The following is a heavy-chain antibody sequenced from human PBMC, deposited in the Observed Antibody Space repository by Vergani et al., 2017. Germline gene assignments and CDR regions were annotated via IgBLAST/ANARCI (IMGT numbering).Heavy chain of an antibody. CDR2: IYTSGST. CDR1: GGSISSSSYY. V-gene: IGHV4-39*07. J-gene: IGHJ6*02. CDR3: ARDSTPYIAGTHSTGYYGMDV. Sequence: QLQLQESGPGLVKPSETLSLTCTVSGGSISSSSYYWGWIRQPPGKGLEWIGRIYTSGSTNYNPSLKSRVTISVDTSKNQFSLKLSSVTAADTAVYYCARDSTPYIAGTHSTGYYGMDVWGQGTTVTVSS. D-gene: IGHD1-20*01.